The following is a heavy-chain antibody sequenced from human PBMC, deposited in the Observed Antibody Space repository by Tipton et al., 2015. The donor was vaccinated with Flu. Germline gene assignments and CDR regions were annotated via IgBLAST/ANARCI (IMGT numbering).Heavy chain of an antibody. D-gene: IGHD7-27*01. Sequence: TLSLTCAVSGDSISSDYYWSWIRQHPAKGLEWIGHIYYSRSTYYNPSLKSRVTISVDTSKNQFSLKLSSVTAADTAVYYCAREYQLGMEGYYFDYWGQGTLVTVSS. CDR1: GDSISSDYY. V-gene: IGHV4-31*11. CDR3: AREYQLGMEGYYFDY. CDR2: IYYSRST. J-gene: IGHJ4*02.